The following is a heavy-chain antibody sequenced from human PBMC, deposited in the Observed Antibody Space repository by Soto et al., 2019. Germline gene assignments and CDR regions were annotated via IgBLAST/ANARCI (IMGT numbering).Heavy chain of an antibody. CDR2: ISASNGKT. Sequence: ALVTVSCKASGNTFTSPGISWERQAPGQGPEWMGRISASNGKTNYVLMLLGSVTMTTDTSTSTAYMERRSLRSDDRAVCYCAKEGYGSYYFYCYGFDGWGHETTVPVCS. V-gene: IGHV1-18*01. J-gene: IGHJ6*02. CDR3: AKEGYGSYYFYCYGFDG. CDR1: GNTFTSPG. D-gene: IGHD5-18*01.